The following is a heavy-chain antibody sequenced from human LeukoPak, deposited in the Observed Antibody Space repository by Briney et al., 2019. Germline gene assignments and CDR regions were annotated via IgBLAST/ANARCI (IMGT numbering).Heavy chain of an antibody. V-gene: IGHV5-51*01. CDR2: IYPGDSDT. Sequence: GESLKISCKGSGYSFTSYWIGWVRQMPGKGLEWMGIIYPGDSDTRYSPSFQGQVTISADKSISTAYLQWSSLKASDTAMYYCARDRNFGNADHTDFDYWGQGTLVTVSS. J-gene: IGHJ4*02. CDR1: GYSFTSYW. CDR3: ARDRNFGNADHTDFDY. D-gene: IGHD3-10*01.